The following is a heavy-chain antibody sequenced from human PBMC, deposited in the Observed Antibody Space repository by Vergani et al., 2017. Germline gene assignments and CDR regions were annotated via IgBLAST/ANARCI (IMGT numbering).Heavy chain of an antibody. CDR1: GFTFSSYG. V-gene: IGHV3-30*18. D-gene: IGHD2-2*01. Sequence: QVQLVESGGGVVQPGRSLRLSCAASGFTFSSYGMHWVRQAPGKGLEWVAVISYDGSNKYYADSVKGRFTISRDNSKNTLYLQMNSLRAEDTAVYYCAKEVDCSSTSCSPYMDVWGKGP. CDR2: ISYDGSNK. CDR3: AKEVDCSSTSCSPYMDV. J-gene: IGHJ6*03.